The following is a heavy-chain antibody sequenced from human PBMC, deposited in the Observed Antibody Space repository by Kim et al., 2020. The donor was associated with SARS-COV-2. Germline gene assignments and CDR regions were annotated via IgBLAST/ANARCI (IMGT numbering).Heavy chain of an antibody. CDR2: INHSGIT. V-gene: IGHV4-34*01. Sequence: SETLSLTCAVYGGSFSGYYWSWIRQPPGKGLEWIGEINHSGITNYNPSLKSRVTISVDTSKNQFSLKLSSVTAADTAVYYCARGRVIAARPITSYYYYG. CDR3: ARGRVIAARPITSYYYYG. D-gene: IGHD6-6*01. J-gene: IGHJ6*01. CDR1: GGSFSGYY.